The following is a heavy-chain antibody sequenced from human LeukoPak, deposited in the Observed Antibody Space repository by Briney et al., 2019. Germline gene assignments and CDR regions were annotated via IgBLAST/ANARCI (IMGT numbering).Heavy chain of an antibody. CDR2: INNSSNYI. Sequence: GGSLRLSCAASGXTFSSYSMNWVRQAPGKGREWVSSINNSSNYIYYADSVKGRFTISRDNAKNSLYLQMNSLRAEDTAVYYCAKINSGSYTDYWGQGTLVTVSS. J-gene: IGHJ4*02. D-gene: IGHD1-26*01. CDR1: GXTFSSYS. V-gene: IGHV3-21*01. CDR3: AKINSGSYTDY.